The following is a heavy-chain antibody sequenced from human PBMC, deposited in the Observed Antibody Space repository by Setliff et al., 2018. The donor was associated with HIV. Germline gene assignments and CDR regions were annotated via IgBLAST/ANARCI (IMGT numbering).Heavy chain of an antibody. CDR1: GGPISSYY. V-gene: IGHV4-59*01. D-gene: IGHD1-26*01. CDR3: ARVVGATNHYYYYMDV. CDR2: IYYSGST. Sequence: SETLSLTCTVSGGPISSYYWSWIRQPPGKGLEWIGYIYYSGSTNYNPSLKSRVTISVDTSKNQFSLKLSSVTAADTAVYYCARVVGATNHYYYYMDVWGKGTTVTVSS. J-gene: IGHJ6*03.